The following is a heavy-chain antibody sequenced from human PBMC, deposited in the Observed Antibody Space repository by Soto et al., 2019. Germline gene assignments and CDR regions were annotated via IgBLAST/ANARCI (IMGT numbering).Heavy chain of an antibody. Sequence: SETLSLTCAVSGYSISSGYYWGWIRQPPGKGLEWIGSIYHSGSTYYNPSLKSRVTISVDTSKNQFSLKLSSVTAADTAVYYWAVTWIRTSRMDVWGQGTTVTVSS. CDR1: GYSISSGYY. D-gene: IGHD5-18*01. J-gene: IGHJ6*02. V-gene: IGHV4-38-2*01. CDR3: AVTWIRTSRMDV. CDR2: IYHSGST.